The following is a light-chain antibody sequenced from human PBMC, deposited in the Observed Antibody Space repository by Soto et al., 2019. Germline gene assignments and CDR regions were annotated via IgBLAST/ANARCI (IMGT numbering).Light chain of an antibody. CDR2: AAS. Sequence: DIQMTQSPSTLSASIGDRVTITCRASQSINGGLAWHQQKPGKAPNLLIFAASILDSGVPTRFSASGSGTEFTLTISSLQPDDFAIYYCHHYNNYPLTFGGGTRVEIK. CDR3: HHYNNYPLT. J-gene: IGKJ4*01. CDR1: QSINGG. V-gene: IGKV1-5*01.